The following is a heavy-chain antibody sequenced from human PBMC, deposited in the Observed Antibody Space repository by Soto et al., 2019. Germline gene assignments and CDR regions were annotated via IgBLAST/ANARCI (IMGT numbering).Heavy chain of an antibody. CDR2: IIPIFGTA. CDR3: ARARAPIPVIAVAGKPRDAFDI. V-gene: IGHV1-69*01. J-gene: IGHJ3*02. D-gene: IGHD6-19*01. Sequence: QVQLVQSGAEVKKPGSSVKVSCKASGGTFSSYAISWVRQAPGQGLEWMGGIIPIFGTANYAQKFQGRVTITADESTSTAYMELSSLRSEDTAVYYCARARAPIPVIAVAGKPRDAFDIWGQGTMVTVSS. CDR1: GGTFSSYA.